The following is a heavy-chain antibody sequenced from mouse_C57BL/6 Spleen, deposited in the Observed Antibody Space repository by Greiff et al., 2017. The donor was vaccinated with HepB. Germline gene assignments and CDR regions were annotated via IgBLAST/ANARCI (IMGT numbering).Heavy chain of an antibody. CDR3: AREHYVLDY. D-gene: IGHD1-2*01. CDR2: ISYDGSN. J-gene: IGHJ2*01. V-gene: IGHV3-6*01. Sequence: EVKLMESGPGLVKPSQSLSLTCSVTGYSITSGYYWNWIRQFPGNKLEWMGYISYDGSNNYNPSLKNRISITRDTSKNQFFLKLNSVTTEDTATYYCAREHYVLDYWGQGTTLTVSS. CDR1: GYSITSGYY.